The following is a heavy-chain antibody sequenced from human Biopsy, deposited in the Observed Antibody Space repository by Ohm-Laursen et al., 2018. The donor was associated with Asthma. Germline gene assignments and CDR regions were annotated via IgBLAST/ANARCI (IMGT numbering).Heavy chain of an antibody. V-gene: IGHV3-30-3*01. J-gene: IGHJ4*02. Sequence: SLRLSCTASRFTYEMHWVRQAPGKGLEWVAVISYDGSSIYYADSVKGRFTISRDNSKNTLSLQMNSLTAEDTAVYYCAGEGVAGTHIEDWSQGTLVTVSS. CDR2: ISYDGSSI. CDR1: RFTYE. CDR3: AGEGVAGTHIED. D-gene: IGHD6-19*01.